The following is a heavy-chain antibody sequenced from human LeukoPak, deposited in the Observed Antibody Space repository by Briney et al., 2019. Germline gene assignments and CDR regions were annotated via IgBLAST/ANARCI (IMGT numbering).Heavy chain of an antibody. CDR1: GGSISSYY. Sequence: SETLSLTCTVSGGSISSYYWSWIRQPPGKGLEWIGYIYYSGSTNYNPSLKSRVTISVDTSKNQFSLKLSSVTAADTAVYYCARGLAARRFDYWGPGTLVTVSS. CDR2: IYYSGST. CDR3: ARGLAARRFDY. J-gene: IGHJ4*02. D-gene: IGHD6-6*01. V-gene: IGHV4-59*01.